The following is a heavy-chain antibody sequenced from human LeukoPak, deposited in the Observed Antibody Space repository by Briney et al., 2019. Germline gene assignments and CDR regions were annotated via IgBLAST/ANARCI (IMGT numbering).Heavy chain of an antibody. CDR3: ARVNINNWHSCDY. Sequence: SETLSLTCAVSGGSISSSNWWSWVRQPPGKGLEWIGEIYHSGSTNYNPSLKSRVTISVDKSKNHFSLNLSSVTAADTAVYYCARVNINNWHSCDYWGQGTLVTVSS. D-gene: IGHD1-1*01. V-gene: IGHV4-4*02. J-gene: IGHJ4*02. CDR2: IYHSGST. CDR1: GGSISSSNW.